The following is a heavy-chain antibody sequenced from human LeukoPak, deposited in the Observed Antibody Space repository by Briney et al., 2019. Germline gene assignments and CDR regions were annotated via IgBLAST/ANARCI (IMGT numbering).Heavy chain of an antibody. Sequence: SVKVSCKASGGTFSSYAISWVRQTPGQGLEWMGRIIPIFGTANYAQKLQGRVTMTTDTSTSTAYMELRSLRSDDTAVYYCARDDNWNDSKGSNWFDPWGQGTLVTVSS. CDR3: ARDDNWNDSKGSNWFDP. CDR2: IIPIFGTA. D-gene: IGHD1-1*01. CDR1: GGTFSSYA. V-gene: IGHV1-69*05. J-gene: IGHJ5*02.